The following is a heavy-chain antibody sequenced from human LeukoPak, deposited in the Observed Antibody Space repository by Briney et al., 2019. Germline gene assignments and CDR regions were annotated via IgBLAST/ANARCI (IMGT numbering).Heavy chain of an antibody. D-gene: IGHD1-14*01. CDR1: GFTFSSYG. CDR3: AKVAARTYYSDY. V-gene: IGHV3-33*06. Sequence: GGSLRLSCAASGFTFSSYGMHWVRQAPGKGLEWVAVIWYDGSNKYYADSVKGRFTISRDNSKNTLYLQMNSLRAEDTAVYYCAKVAARTYYSDYWGQGTLVTVSS. J-gene: IGHJ4*02. CDR2: IWYDGSNK.